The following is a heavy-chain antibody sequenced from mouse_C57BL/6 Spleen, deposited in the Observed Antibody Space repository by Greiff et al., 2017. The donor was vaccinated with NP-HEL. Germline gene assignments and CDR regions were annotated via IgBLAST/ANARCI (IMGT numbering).Heavy chain of an antibody. Sequence: QVQLQQPGAELVKPGASVKLSCKASGYTFTSYWMQWVKQRPGQGLEWIGEIDPSDSYTNYNQKFKGKATLTVDTSSSTAYMQLSSLTSEDSAVYDCARYRASHCDYWGQGTTLTVSS. J-gene: IGHJ2*01. V-gene: IGHV1-50*01. CDR2: IDPSDSYT. D-gene: IGHD3-1*01. CDR1: GYTFTSYW. CDR3: ARYRASHCDY.